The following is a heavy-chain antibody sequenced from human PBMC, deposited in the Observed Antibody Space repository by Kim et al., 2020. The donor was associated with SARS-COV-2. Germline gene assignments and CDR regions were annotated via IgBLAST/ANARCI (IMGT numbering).Heavy chain of an antibody. Sequence: ASVKVSCKASGYTFTNYAMNWVRQAPGQGLEWMGWINTNTGNPTYAQGFTGRFVFSLDTSVSTAYLQISSLKAEDTAVYYCARRQEDYGSGGMDVWGQGTTVTVSS. CDR3: ARRQEDYGSGGMDV. CDR2: INTNTGNP. V-gene: IGHV7-4-1*02. D-gene: IGHD3-10*01. J-gene: IGHJ6*02. CDR1: GYTFTNYA.